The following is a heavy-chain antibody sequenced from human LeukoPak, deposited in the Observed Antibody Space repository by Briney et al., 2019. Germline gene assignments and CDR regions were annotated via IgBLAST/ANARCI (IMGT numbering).Heavy chain of an antibody. CDR3: ARAGSNWNYVY. V-gene: IGHV3-7*01. CDR2: IKQDGSEK. Sequence: GGALRLSCAASGVTFSGVLMSWGRQIPGEGLEWVANIKQDGSEKYYADALKGRFTISRDNTKNSLSLQMNSLIVEDTAVYYCARAGSNWNYVYWGQGTLVTVSS. J-gene: IGHJ4*02. CDR1: GVTFSGVL. D-gene: IGHD1-7*01.